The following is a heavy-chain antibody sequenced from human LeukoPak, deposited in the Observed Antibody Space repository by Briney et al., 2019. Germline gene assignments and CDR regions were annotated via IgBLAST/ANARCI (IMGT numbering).Heavy chain of an antibody. CDR1: GYTFTRYY. CDR2: INPNSGGT. D-gene: IGHD3-16*01. CDR3: ARGSRIMITFGSRRFDP. Sequence: ASVKVSCKASGYTFTRYYIHWVRQAPGQGLEWMGWINPNSGGTNYAQKFQGRVTMTRDTSISTAYMDLSGLKSNDTAVYYCARGSRIMITFGSRRFDPWGQGTLVTVSS. J-gene: IGHJ5*02. V-gene: IGHV1-2*02.